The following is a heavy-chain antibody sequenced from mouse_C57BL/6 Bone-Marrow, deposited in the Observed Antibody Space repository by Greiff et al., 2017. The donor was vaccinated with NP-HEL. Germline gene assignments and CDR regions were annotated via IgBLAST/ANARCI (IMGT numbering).Heavy chain of an antibody. D-gene: IGHD2-2*01. CDR1: GYAFTNYL. Sequence: QVQLQQSGAELVRPGTSVKVSCKASGYAFTNYLIEWVKQRPGQGLEWIGVINPGSGGTNYNEKFKGKATLTADKSSSTAYMQLSSLTSEDSAVYFCARNGYTFAYWGQGTLVTVSA. CDR2: INPGSGGT. V-gene: IGHV1-54*01. CDR3: ARNGYTFAY. J-gene: IGHJ3*01.